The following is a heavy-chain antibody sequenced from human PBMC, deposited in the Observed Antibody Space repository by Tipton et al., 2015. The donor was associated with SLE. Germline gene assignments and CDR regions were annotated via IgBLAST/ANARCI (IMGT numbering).Heavy chain of an antibody. D-gene: IGHD3-3*01. Sequence: SLRLSCAASGFTFSNAWMSWVRQAPGKGLEWVAVISYDGSNKYYADSVKGRFTISRDNSKNTLYLQMNSLRAEDTAVYYCAMGYDFWSGSFDYWGQGTLVTVSS. CDR2: ISYDGSNK. CDR3: AMGYDFWSGSFDY. J-gene: IGHJ4*02. CDR1: GFTFSNAW. V-gene: IGHV3-30-3*01.